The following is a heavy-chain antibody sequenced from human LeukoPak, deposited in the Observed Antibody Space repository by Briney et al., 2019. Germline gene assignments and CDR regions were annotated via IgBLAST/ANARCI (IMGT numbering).Heavy chain of an antibody. J-gene: IGHJ6*04. CDR2: IYPGDSDT. Sequence: GESLKTSCKGSGYSFTSYWIGWVRQMPGKGLEWMGIIYPGDSDTRYSPSFQGQVTISADKSISTAYLQWSSLKASDTAMYYCARHQTRYCSSTSCLYGMDVWGKGTTVTVSS. CDR1: GYSFTSYW. D-gene: IGHD2-2*01. CDR3: ARHQTRYCSSTSCLYGMDV. V-gene: IGHV5-51*01.